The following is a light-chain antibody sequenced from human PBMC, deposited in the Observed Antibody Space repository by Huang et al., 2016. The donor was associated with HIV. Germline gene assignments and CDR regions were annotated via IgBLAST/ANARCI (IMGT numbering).Light chain of an antibody. CDR3: QQSYSTPQT. Sequence: DIQMTQSPSSLSASVGDRVTITCRTSQNINSYLNWYHQKPGKAPKLLIFETSSLQSGVPSRFGGSGSGTDFTLTISSLQPEDSATYYCQQSYSTPQTFGQGTKLEI. CDR1: QNINSY. CDR2: ETS. V-gene: IGKV1-39*01. J-gene: IGKJ2*01.